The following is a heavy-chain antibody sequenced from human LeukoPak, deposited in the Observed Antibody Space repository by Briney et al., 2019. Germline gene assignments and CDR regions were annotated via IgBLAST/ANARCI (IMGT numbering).Heavy chain of an antibody. D-gene: IGHD2-15*01. V-gene: IGHV1-18*01. CDR3: ARRVWYCSGGSCWDDAFDI. Sequence: ASVKVSCKASGYTFTSYGISWVRQAPGQGLEWMGCLSAYNGNTNYAQKLQGRVTMTTDTSTSTAYMELRSLRSDDTAVYYCARRVWYCSGGSCWDDAFDIWGQGTMVTVSS. CDR2: LSAYNGNT. CDR1: GYTFTSYG. J-gene: IGHJ3*02.